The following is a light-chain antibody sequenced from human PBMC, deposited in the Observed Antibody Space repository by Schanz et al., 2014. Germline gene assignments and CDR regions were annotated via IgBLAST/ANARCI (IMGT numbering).Light chain of an antibody. Sequence: ETVLTQSPGTLSLSPGERATLSCRASQSVTSTYLAWYQQKPGQAPRLLIYEASIRATGVPDRFSGSGSGTDFTLTISRLEPEDFAVYYCQQYGLSPLFGGGTKVEIK. J-gene: IGKJ4*01. V-gene: IGKV3-20*01. CDR1: QSVTSTY. CDR3: QQYGLSPL. CDR2: EAS.